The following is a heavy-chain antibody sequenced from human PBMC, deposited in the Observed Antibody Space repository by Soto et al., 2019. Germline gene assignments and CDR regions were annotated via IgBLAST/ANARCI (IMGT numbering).Heavy chain of an antibody. V-gene: IGHV1-69*04. CDR1: GGTFSSYT. CDR2: IIPILGIA. CDR3: ARDQYNWNYYYYMDV. D-gene: IGHD1-20*01. J-gene: IGHJ6*03. Sequence: GASVKVSCKASGGTFSSYTISWVRQAPGQGLEWLGRIIPILGIANYAQKFQGSVTITADKSTSTAYMELSSLRSEDTAVYYCARDQYNWNYYYYMDVWGKGTTVTVSS.